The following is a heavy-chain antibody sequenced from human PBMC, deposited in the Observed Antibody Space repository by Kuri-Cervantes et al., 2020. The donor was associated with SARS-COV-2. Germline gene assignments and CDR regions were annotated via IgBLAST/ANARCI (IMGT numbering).Heavy chain of an antibody. CDR1: GYTFTSYG. D-gene: IGHD7-27*01. Sequence: ASVKVSCKASGYTFTSYGISWVRQAPGQGLEWMGWISAYNGNTNYAQKLQGRVTMTTDTSTSTAYMELRSLRSDDTAVYYCARGGWGRRDGDYYYYYMDVWGKGTTVTVSS. J-gene: IGHJ6*03. V-gene: IGHV1-18*01. CDR3: ARGGWGRRDGDYYYYYMDV. CDR2: ISAYNGNT.